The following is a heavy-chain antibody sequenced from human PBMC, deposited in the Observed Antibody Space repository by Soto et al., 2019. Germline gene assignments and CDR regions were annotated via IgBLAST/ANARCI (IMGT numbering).Heavy chain of an antibody. CDR2: IYPGDSET. D-gene: IGHD3-10*01. CDR1: GYNFATYW. J-gene: IGHJ4*02. Sequence: GESLKISCKGFGYNFATYWIGWVRQMPGKGLEWMGIIYPGDSETRYSPSFQGQVTISADKSISTAYLQWSSLEASDTAMYYCARTYYYSLGSYYVPDYWGPGALVTVSS. CDR3: ARTYYYSLGSYYVPDY. V-gene: IGHV5-51*01.